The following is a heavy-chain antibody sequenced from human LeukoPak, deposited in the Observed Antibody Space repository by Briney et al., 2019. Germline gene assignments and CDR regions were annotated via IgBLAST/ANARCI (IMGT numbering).Heavy chain of an antibody. J-gene: IGHJ4*02. CDR3: ARDRYGDRGGIFDY. CDR1: GASISSSSYY. CDR2: IYYSGST. Sequence: SETLSLTCTVSGASISSSSYYWGWIRQPPGKGLEWIGSIYYSGSTYYNPSLKSRVTISVDTSKNQFSLKLSSVTAADTAVYYCARDRYGDRGGIFDYWGQGTLVTVSS. V-gene: IGHV4-39*07. D-gene: IGHD4-17*01.